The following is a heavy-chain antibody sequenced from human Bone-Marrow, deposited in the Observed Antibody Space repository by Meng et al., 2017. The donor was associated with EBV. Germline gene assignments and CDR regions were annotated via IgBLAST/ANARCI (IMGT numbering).Heavy chain of an antibody. CDR1: GNTFTRYA. CDR2: IKAGNGNT. Sequence: VQFVESGAEVEKPGALMKVSCKASGNTFTRYAMQLVRQAPGQRLEWMGWIKAGNGNTKYSQKFQGRVTITRDTSASTAYMELSSLRSEDTAVYYCASNLLGSSGYPDWGQGTLVTVSS. J-gene: IGHJ4*02. CDR3: ASNLLGSSGYPD. D-gene: IGHD3-22*01. V-gene: IGHV1-3*01.